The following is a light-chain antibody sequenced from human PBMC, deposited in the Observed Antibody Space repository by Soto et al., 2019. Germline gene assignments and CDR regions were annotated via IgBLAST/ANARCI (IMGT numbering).Light chain of an antibody. V-gene: IGKV3-20*01. CDR2: GAS. CDR1: QNIRDRY. Sequence: IVLTQSTGTLSLSPGERATLSCRASQNIRDRYLAWYQQTPGQAPRLLIYGASNRATGIPDRFRGSGSGADFTLTISSLEPVDFAVYYCQQYGSSPGTCGQGTEVEI. J-gene: IGKJ1*01. CDR3: QQYGSSPGT.